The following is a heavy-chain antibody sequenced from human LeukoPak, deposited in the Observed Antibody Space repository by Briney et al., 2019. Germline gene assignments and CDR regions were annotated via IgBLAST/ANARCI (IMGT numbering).Heavy chain of an antibody. V-gene: IGHV4-4*07. CDR3: AIDMGSGWFDH. CDR1: GDSISSYY. D-gene: IGHD6-19*01. CDR2: VLPSGIT. Sequence: SETLSLTCTVSGDSISSYYWSWIRQPAGKGLEWIGRVLPSGITKYNPSLKSRVTMSVDKAKNQFSLKLSSVTAADTAVYYCAIDMGSGWFDHWGQGTLVTVSS. J-gene: IGHJ5*02.